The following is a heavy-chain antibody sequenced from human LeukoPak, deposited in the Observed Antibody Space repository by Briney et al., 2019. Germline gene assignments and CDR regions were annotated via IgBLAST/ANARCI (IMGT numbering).Heavy chain of an antibody. CDR2: ISPSGDIT. CDR3: AGGTYSGVGSYPKALDC. V-gene: IGHV3-23*01. J-gene: IGHJ4*02. Sequence: GGSLRLSCAASGFTFSNHGMNWVRQAPGKGLEWVSGISPSGDITYYADSVKGRFTISRDTSKNTLYLQMNSLTAEDTAVYYCAGGTYSGVGSYPKALDCWGQGTLVTVSS. D-gene: IGHD1-26*01. CDR1: GFTFSNHG.